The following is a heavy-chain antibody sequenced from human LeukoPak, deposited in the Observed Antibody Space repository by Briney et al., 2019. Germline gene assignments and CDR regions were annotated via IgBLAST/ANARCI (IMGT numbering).Heavy chain of an antibody. CDR1: GASISSYY. CDR3: ARDARSSSHFDY. J-gene: IGHJ4*02. D-gene: IGHD6-6*01. CDR2: IYHSGST. Sequence: SETLSLTCTVSGASISSYYWSWIRQPPGKGLEWIGYIYHSGSTNYNPSLKSRVTISIDTSKNQFSLKLSSVTAADTAVYYCARDARSSSHFDYWGQGTLVTVSS. V-gene: IGHV4-59*01.